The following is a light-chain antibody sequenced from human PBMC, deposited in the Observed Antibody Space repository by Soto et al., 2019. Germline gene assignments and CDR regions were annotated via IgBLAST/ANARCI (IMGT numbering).Light chain of an antibody. J-gene: IGKJ5*01. CDR2: AAS. V-gene: IGKV1D-12*01. Sequence: DIEMIQSPSSVPASVGDIVTITFRASQGISSWLAWYQQKXGKAPKXXIYAASSLQSGVPSRFSGSGSGTDCTRTISSLQPEDFATYYCQQANSFPITFGQGTRLEIK. CDR1: QGISSW. CDR3: QQANSFPIT.